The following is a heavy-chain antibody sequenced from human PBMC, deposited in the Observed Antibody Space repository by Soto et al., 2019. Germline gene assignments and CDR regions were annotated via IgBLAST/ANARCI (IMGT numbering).Heavy chain of an antibody. V-gene: IGHV3-73*01. CDR2: IRSKANSYAT. J-gene: IGHJ3*02. CDR3: TSLSGGSYYGYAFDI. CDR1: GCTFSGSA. Sequence: GSLRLSCAASGCTFSGSAMHWVRQASGKGLEWVGRIRSKANSYATAYAASVKGRFTISRDDSKNTAYLQMNSLKTEDTAVYYCTSLSGGSYYGYAFDIWGQGTMVTVSS. D-gene: IGHD1-26*01.